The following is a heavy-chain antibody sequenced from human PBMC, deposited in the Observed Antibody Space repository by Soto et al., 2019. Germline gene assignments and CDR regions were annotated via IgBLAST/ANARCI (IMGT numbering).Heavy chain of an antibody. CDR2: IRSKAYGGTT. CDR3: TRVIGAYCGGDCYPQYYYDY. D-gene: IGHD2-21*02. Sequence: SLRLSCTASGFTFGDYAMSWFRQAPGKGLEWVGFIRSKAYGGTTEYAASVKGRFTISRDDSKSIAYLQMNSLKTEDTAVYYCTRVIGAYCGGDCYPQYYYDYWGQGTLVTVSS. J-gene: IGHJ4*02. CDR1: GFTFGDYA. V-gene: IGHV3-49*03.